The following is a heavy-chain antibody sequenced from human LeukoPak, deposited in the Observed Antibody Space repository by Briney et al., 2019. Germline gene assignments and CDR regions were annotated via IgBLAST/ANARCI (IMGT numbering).Heavy chain of an antibody. CDR1: GFTFSNYA. CDR3: ARERPLYSSGWPDAFDI. J-gene: IGHJ3*02. V-gene: IGHV3-30*04. CDR2: ISYVGSNR. D-gene: IGHD6-19*01. Sequence: GGSLRLSCAASGFTFSNYAMHWVRQAPGKGLEWVALISYVGSNRFYADSVKGRFTISRDNSKNTLYLQMNSLRAEDTAVYYCARERPLYSSGWPDAFDIWGQGTMVTVSS.